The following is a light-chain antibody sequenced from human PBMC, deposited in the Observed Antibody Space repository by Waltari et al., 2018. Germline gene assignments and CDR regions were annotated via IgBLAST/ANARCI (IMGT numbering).Light chain of an antibody. V-gene: IGKV3-15*01. J-gene: IGKJ4*01. Sequence: ERVLTQSPATLSVSPGDRVTLYCSASQSVKDNLAWYQQKPGQPPRLLIYGASTRAPGIPARFSGSGSGSEYSLTISSLQSEDFAVYYCQQCDHWPLTFGGGTRVEIK. CDR1: QSVKDN. CDR3: QQCDHWPLT. CDR2: GAS.